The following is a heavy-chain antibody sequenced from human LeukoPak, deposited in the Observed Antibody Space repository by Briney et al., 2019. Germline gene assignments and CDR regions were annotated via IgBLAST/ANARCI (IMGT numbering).Heavy chain of an antibody. CDR1: GYSFTSYG. CDR2: ISPYNGNT. D-gene: IGHD5-24*01. V-gene: IGHV1-18*01. Sequence: ASVKVSCKASGYSFTSYGISWVRQAPAQGLQWMGWISPYNGNTHYAQSLRDRVTMTTDTSTSTAYMELRSLTSDDTAVYYCAREVISLAPRCQDFYFYMDVWGQGTTVTASS. J-gene: IGHJ6*03. CDR3: AREVISLAPRCQDFYFYMDV.